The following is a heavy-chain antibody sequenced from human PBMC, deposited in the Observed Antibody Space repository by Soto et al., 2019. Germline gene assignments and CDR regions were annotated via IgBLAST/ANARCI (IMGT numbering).Heavy chain of an antibody. CDR2: VYYSGTT. Sequence: PSETLSLTCTVSNGSISTYYWSWVRQAPGKGLEWIGYVYYSGTTNYNPSLKSRVTISVDTSKNQFSLKLKSVTAADTAVYYCARVPYYYDSSGYYVGCFDYWGQGTLVTVSS. V-gene: IGHV4-59*01. D-gene: IGHD3-22*01. CDR3: ARVPYYYDSSGYYVGCFDY. CDR1: NGSISTYY. J-gene: IGHJ4*02.